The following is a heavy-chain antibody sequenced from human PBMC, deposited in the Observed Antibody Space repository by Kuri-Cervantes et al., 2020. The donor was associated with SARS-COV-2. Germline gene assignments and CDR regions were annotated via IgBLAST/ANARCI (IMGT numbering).Heavy chain of an antibody. CDR2: ISHSGST. V-gene: IGHV4-34*01. CDR3: ARGRIAAAGKTFDY. J-gene: IGHJ4*02. D-gene: IGHD6-13*01. Sequence: SETLSLTCAVSGGSISSGGYYWSWIRQPPGKGLEWIGEISHSGSTNYNPSLKSRVTISVDTSKNQFSLKLSSVTAADTAVYYCARGRIAAAGKTFDYWGQGTLVTVSS. CDR1: GGSISSGGYY.